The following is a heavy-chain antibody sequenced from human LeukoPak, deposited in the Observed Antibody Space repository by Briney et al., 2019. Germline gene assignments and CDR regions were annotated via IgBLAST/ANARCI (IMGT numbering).Heavy chain of an antibody. CDR2: ISSNGGST. V-gene: IGHV3-64*01. J-gene: IGHJ5*02. CDR1: GFTFSSYA. Sequence: GGSLRLSCAASGFTFSSYAMHWVRQAPGKGLEYVSAISSNGGSTYYANSVKGRFTISRDNSKNTLYLQMGSLRAEDMAVYYCARDANYDSSGLLSNPWGQGTLVTVSS. D-gene: IGHD3-22*01. CDR3: ARDANYDSSGLLSNP.